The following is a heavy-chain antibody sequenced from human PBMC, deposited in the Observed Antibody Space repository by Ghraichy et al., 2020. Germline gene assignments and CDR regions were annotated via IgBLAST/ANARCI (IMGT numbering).Heavy chain of an antibody. CDR2: IYYSVST. J-gene: IGHJ6*03. V-gene: IGHV4-59*01. CDR1: GCSISSYY. Sequence: SPTLSLTCTVSGCSISSYYWSWIRQPPGKVLAWIGYIYYSVSTNYNPSLKSRVTISVDTSKNQFSLKLISVTAADTAVYYCSRRGTLTPIAAAALVSYYYYMDVWGKGTTVTVSS. D-gene: IGHD6-13*01. CDR3: SRRGTLTPIAAAALVSYYYYMDV.